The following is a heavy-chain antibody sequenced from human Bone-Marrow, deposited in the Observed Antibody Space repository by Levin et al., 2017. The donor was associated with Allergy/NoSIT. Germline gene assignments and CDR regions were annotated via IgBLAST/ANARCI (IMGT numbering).Heavy chain of an antibody. V-gene: IGHV4-31*03. D-gene: IGHD1-1*01. CDR1: GGSISSAGYH. CDR3: ARLDGYSFDY. CDR2: IYYRGST. Sequence: SQTLSLTCTVPGGSISSAGYHWTWIRQYPGKGLEWIGYIYYRGSTYFNPSLKSRLTMSIDTSEQHFSLNLTSVSAADTAIYYCARLDGYSFDYWGQGALVTVSS. J-gene: IGHJ4*02.